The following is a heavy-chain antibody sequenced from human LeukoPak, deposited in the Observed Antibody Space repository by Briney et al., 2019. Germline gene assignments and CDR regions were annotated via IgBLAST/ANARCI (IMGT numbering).Heavy chain of an antibody. CDR3: AGPYPAAYFDY. J-gene: IGHJ4*02. D-gene: IGHD2-15*01. CDR2: INHSGST. CDR1: GGSLSGYY. Sequence: PSETLSLTCAVYGGSLSGYYWSWIRQPPGKGLEWIGEINHSGSTNYNPSLKSRVTISVDTSKNQFSLKLSSVTAADTAVYYCAGPYPAAYFDYWGQGTLVTVSS. V-gene: IGHV4-34*01.